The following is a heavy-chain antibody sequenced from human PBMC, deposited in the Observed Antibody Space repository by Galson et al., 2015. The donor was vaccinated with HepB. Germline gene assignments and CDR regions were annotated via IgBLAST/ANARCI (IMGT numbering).Heavy chain of an antibody. V-gene: IGHV4-59*08. CDR1: GGSISSYY. J-gene: IGHJ4*02. D-gene: IGHD4-17*01. CDR2: IYYSGST. CDR3: ARGMNGDYPPGGFDY. Sequence: ETLSLTCTVSGGSISSYYWSWIRQPPGKGLEWIGYIYYSGSTNYNPSLKSRVTISVDTSKNQFSLKLSSVTAADTAVYYCARGMNGDYPPGGFDYWGQGTLVTVSS.